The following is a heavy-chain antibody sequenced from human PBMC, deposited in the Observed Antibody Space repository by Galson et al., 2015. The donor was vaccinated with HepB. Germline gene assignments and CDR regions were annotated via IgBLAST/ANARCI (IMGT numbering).Heavy chain of an antibody. D-gene: IGHD2-2*01. CDR1: GFTFSSYA. CDR3: AKDPERYCSSTSCSGY. CDR2: ISGRGGST. J-gene: IGHJ4*02. V-gene: IGHV3-23*01. Sequence: SLRLSCAASGFTFSSYAMSWVRQAPGKGLEWVSAISGRGGSTYYADSVKGRFTISRDNSKNTLYLQMNSLRAEDTAVYYCAKDPERYCSSTSCSGYWGQGTLVTVSS.